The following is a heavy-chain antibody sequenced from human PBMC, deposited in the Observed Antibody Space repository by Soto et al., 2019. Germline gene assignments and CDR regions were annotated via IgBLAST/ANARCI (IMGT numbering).Heavy chain of an antibody. CDR1: GGSISGSF. J-gene: IGHJ5*02. Sequence: PSETLSLTCTVSGGSISGSFWSWIRQPPEKGLEWIGYIHYSGSTNYNPSLKSRVSISVDTSKNKFSLKLNSVTAADTAVYYCARRYGSNWFDPWGQGTLVTVSS. CDR3: ARRYGSNWFDP. CDR2: IHYSGST. V-gene: IGHV4-59*01. D-gene: IGHD3-9*01.